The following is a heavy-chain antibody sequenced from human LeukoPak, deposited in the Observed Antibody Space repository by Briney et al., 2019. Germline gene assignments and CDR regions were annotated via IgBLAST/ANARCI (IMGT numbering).Heavy chain of an antibody. J-gene: IGHJ4*02. Sequence: SQTLSLTCTVSGGSISSDSYYWSWIRQPAGKGLEWIGRIYTSGSTNYNPSLKSRVTISVDTSKNQFSLKLSSVTAADTAVYYCASTLTYYYDSSGYPLDYWGQGTLVTVSS. CDR1: GGSISSDSYY. D-gene: IGHD3-22*01. CDR3: ASTLTYYYDSSGYPLDY. CDR2: IYTSGST. V-gene: IGHV4-61*02.